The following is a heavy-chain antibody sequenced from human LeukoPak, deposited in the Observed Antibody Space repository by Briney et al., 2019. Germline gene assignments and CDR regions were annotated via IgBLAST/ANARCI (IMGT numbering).Heavy chain of an antibody. D-gene: IGHD6-19*01. CDR1: GGSFSGYY. V-gene: IGHV4-34*01. CDR2: INHSGST. Sequence: PSETLSLTCAVYGGSFSGYYWSWIRQPPGKGLEWIGEINHSGSTNYNPSLKSRVTISVDTSKNQFSLKLSSVTAADTAVYYCARVDSSGWYDVAYWGQGTLSPSPQ. CDR3: ARVDSSGWYDVAY. J-gene: IGHJ4*02.